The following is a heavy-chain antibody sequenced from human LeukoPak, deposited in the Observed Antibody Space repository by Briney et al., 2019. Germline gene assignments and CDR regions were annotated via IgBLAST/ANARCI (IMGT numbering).Heavy chain of an antibody. CDR1: GGSISSSSYY. D-gene: IGHD6-19*01. CDR3: ARHTGSGWQN. V-gene: IGHV4-39*01. J-gene: IGHJ4*02. CDR2: IYYSGST. Sequence: PSETLSLTCTVSGGSISSSSYYWGWIRQPPGKGLEWIGSIYYSGSTYYNPSLKSRVTISVDTSKNQFSLKLSSVTAADTAVYYCARHTGSGWQNWGQGTLVTVSS.